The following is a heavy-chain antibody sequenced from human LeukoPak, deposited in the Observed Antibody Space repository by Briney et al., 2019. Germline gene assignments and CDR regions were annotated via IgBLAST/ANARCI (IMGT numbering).Heavy chain of an antibody. CDR1: GFTFSDYW. CDR3: ARGGRAAAGHLPVDD. D-gene: IGHD6-13*01. CDR2: IKEDGTAK. V-gene: IGHV3-7*01. Sequence: PGGSLRLYCVASGFTFSDYWMSWVRQAPGKGLEWVANIKEDGTAKFYGDSVKGRFTVSRDNAQNSLFLQLNNLRAEDTGVYFCARGGRAAAGHLPVDDWGQGTLVTVSS. J-gene: IGHJ4*02.